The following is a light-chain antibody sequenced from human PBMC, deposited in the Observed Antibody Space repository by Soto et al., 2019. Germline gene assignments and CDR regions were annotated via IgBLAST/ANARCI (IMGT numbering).Light chain of an antibody. CDR3: QKYDSPPRT. CDR2: DAS. V-gene: IGKV1-27*01. Sequence: DIQMTQSPSSLSASVGDRVTITCRASQGISNYLAWYQQKPGKVPKLLIYDASTLQSGVPPRFSGSGSGTDFTLTISNLQPEDVAAYYCQKYDSPPRTFGQGTKVEI. CDR1: QGISNY. J-gene: IGKJ1*01.